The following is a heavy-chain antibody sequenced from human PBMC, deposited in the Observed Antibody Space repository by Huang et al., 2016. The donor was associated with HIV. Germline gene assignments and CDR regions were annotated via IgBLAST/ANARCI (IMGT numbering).Heavy chain of an antibody. CDR3: AREKAADSAWYGVYYFDY. V-gene: IGHV4-34*01. CDR1: GGSFSGYY. Sequence: QVQLRQWGAGLVKPSETLSLTCAVYGGSFSGYYWTWIRQSPGKGLGWVGEKNHIGKANFPPSLKGWVPVSKGTGQNQFSLQLTFGAAADTGVYFCAREKAADSAWYGVYYFDYWGEGALVTVTS. J-gene: IGHJ4*02. D-gene: IGHD6-19*01. CDR2: KNHIGKA.